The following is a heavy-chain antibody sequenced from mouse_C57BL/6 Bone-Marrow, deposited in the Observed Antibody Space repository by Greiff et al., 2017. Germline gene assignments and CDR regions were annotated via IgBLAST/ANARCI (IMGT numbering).Heavy chain of an antibody. V-gene: IGHV5-9-1*02. Sequence: EVQRVESGEGLVKPGGSLKLSCAASGFTFSSYAMSWVRQTPEKRLEWVAYISSGGDYIYYADTVKGRFTISRDNARNTLYLQMSSLKSEDTAMYYCTRDHYYGSPFDYWGQGTTLTVSS. CDR2: ISSGGDYI. CDR3: TRDHYYGSPFDY. J-gene: IGHJ2*01. D-gene: IGHD1-1*01. CDR1: GFTFSSYA.